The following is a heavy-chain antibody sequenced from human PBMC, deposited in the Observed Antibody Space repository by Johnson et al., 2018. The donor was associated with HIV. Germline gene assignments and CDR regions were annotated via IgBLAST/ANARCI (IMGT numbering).Heavy chain of an antibody. D-gene: IGHD3-22*01. V-gene: IGHV3-30*03. CDR2: ISYDGNDN. J-gene: IGHJ3*02. Sequence: QVQLVESGGGVVQPGRSLRLSCAASGFTFSNYGMTWVRQAPGKGLEWVAVISYDGNDNYYADSVRGRFTISRDKSTTTVYLQMNSLRADDTAVYYCARESSGHDAFDIWGQGTMVTVSS. CDR1: GFTFSNYG. CDR3: ARESSGHDAFDI.